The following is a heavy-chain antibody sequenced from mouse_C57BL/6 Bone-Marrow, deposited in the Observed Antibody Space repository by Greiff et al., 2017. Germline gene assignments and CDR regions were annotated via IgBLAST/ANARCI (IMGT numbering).Heavy chain of an antibody. D-gene: IGHD3-2*02. J-gene: IGHJ3*01. CDR1: DYEFPSHD. CDR2: ITSDGGST. Sequence: EVKLVESGGGLVQPGESLTLSCESNDYEFPSHDMSWVRKTPEKRLELVAAITSDGGSTYYPDTMERRFIISRDTTKKTQYLQMSSLRSEDTALYYCARQTAQASFAYWGQGTLVTVSA. V-gene: IGHV5-2*01. CDR3: ARQTAQASFAY.